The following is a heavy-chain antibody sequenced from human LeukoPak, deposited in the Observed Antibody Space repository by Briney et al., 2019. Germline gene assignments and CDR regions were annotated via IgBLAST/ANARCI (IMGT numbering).Heavy chain of an antibody. J-gene: IGHJ6*02. CDR1: GYSFTSYW. D-gene: IGHD2-15*01. V-gene: IGHV5-51*01. CDR2: IYPGDSDT. Sequence: GESLKISCKGSGYSFTSYWIGWVRQMPGKGLEWMGIIYPGDSDTRYSPSFQGQVTISADKSISTAYLQWSSLKASDTAMYYCARVVVVAKRYYCYYGMDVWGQGTTVTVSS. CDR3: ARVVVVAKRYYCYYGMDV.